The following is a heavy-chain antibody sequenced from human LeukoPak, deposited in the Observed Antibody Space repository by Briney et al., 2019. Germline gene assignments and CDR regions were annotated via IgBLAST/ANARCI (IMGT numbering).Heavy chain of an antibody. D-gene: IGHD6-13*01. CDR3: ARAATDSAPFDC. V-gene: IGHV4-4*07. Sequence: SETLSLTCTVSGGSISSSYWNWIRQPAGKGLEWIGRIYTSGSTNYNPSLKSRVTMSVDTSKNQFSLRLSSVTAADTAVYYCARAATDSAPFDCWGQGTLVTVSS. J-gene: IGHJ4*02. CDR1: GGSISSSY. CDR2: IYTSGST.